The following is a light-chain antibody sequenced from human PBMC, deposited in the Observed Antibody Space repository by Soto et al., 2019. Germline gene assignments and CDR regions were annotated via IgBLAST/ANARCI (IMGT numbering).Light chain of an antibody. V-gene: IGKV1-33*01. Sequence: DIQMTQSPSSLSASVGDRVTITCQATQDIRKYLNWYQQKPGKAPKLLIYDASSLETGVGTRFSVSGTGTEFNLTISSLRPEDFETYYCQRYHNNTLSFGQGTRLEI. CDR2: DAS. CDR1: QDIRKY. CDR3: QRYHNNTLS. J-gene: IGKJ5*01.